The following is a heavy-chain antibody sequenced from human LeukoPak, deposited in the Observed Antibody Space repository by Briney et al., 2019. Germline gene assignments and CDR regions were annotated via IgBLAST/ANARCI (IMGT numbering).Heavy chain of an antibody. J-gene: IGHJ2*01. V-gene: IGHV4-61*05. CDR1: GGSISSSSYY. CDR2: IYYSGST. D-gene: IGHD3-22*01. CDR3: ARGPRDYYDSSGYPGGYFDL. Sequence: PSETLSLTCTVSGGSISSSSYYWGWIRQPPGKGLEWIGYIYYSGSTNYNPSLKSRVTISVDTSKNQFSLKLSSVTAADTAVYYCARGPRDYYDSSGYPGGYFDLWGRGTLVTVSS.